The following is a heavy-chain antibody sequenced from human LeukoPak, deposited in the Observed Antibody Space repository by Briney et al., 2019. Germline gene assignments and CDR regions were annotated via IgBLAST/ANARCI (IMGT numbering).Heavy chain of an antibody. Sequence: GGSLRLSCAASGFTFSSYWMHWVRQAPGKGLVWVSRINSDGIHTRYADSVKGRFTISRDNAKNTLYLQINSLRGEDTAVYYCERGGDILTGYYRYGPSDAFDIWGQGTMVTVSS. D-gene: IGHD3-9*01. CDR1: GFTFSSYW. J-gene: IGHJ3*02. V-gene: IGHV3-74*01. CDR3: ERGGDILTGYYRYGPSDAFDI. CDR2: INSDGIHT.